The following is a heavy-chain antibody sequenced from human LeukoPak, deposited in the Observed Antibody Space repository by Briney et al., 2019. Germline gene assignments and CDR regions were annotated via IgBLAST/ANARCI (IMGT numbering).Heavy chain of an antibody. D-gene: IGHD6-13*01. Sequence: GGSLRLSCAASGFTFSSNDMSWVRQTPGKGLEWVSGISGSNGITYYADPVKGRFTISRDNSKNALYLQMNSLRAEDTAVYYCAKELSLVAAAGQTDYWGQGTLVTVSS. CDR2: ISGSNGIT. J-gene: IGHJ4*02. CDR1: GFTFSSND. CDR3: AKELSLVAAAGQTDY. V-gene: IGHV3-23*01.